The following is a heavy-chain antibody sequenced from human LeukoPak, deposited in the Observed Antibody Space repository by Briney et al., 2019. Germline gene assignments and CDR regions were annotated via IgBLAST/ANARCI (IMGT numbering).Heavy chain of an antibody. CDR3: AKESLGATIQYYFDY. D-gene: IGHD1-26*01. J-gene: IGHJ4*02. CDR1: GFTFTDTY. Sequence: GGSLRLSCAVSGFTFTDTYMTWIRQAPGKGLESLSYISPSGTDISYADSVKGRFTISRDNAKNSLYLQMNSLRAEDTAVYYCAKESLGATIQYYFDYWGQGTLVTVSS. CDR2: ISPSGTDI. V-gene: IGHV3-11*01.